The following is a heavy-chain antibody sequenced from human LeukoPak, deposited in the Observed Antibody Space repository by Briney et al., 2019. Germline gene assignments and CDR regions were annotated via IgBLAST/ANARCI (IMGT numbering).Heavy chain of an antibody. J-gene: IGHJ3*02. Sequence: ASVKVSCKASGYTLTSYYMHWVRQAPGQGLEWMGIINPSGGSTSYAQKFQGRVTMTRDTSTSTVYMELSSLRSEDTTVYYCARGTYEDAFDIWGQGTMVTVSS. CDR1: GYTLTSYY. CDR3: ARGTYEDAFDI. D-gene: IGHD5-12*01. V-gene: IGHV1-46*01. CDR2: INPSGGST.